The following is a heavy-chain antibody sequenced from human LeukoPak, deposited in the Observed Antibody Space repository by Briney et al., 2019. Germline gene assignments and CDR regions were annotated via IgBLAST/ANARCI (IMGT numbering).Heavy chain of an antibody. Sequence: SVKVSCKASGGTFSGHGISWVRQAPGQGLEWMGGIIPLSGPANYAPKFQGTVTITADKSTGTAYMELSSLRSEDTAVYYCARSDYYGSGSYSASFTFDYWGQGTLVTVSS. CDR2: IIPLSGPA. J-gene: IGHJ4*02. CDR1: GGTFSGHG. CDR3: ARSDYYGSGSYSASFTFDY. D-gene: IGHD3-10*01. V-gene: IGHV1-69*06.